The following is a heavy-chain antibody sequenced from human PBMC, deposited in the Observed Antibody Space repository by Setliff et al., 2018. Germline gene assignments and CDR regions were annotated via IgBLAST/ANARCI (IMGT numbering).Heavy chain of an antibody. CDR3: ASLGYCSSTSCWPYYYYGTDV. J-gene: IGHJ6*02. D-gene: IGHD2-2*01. V-gene: IGHV1-3*01. CDR1: GYTFTSYA. Sequence: ASVKVSCKASGYTFTSYAMHWVRQAPGQRLEWMGWINAGNGNAKYSQKFQGRVTITRDTSASTAYMELSSLRSEDTAVYYCASLGYCSSTSCWPYYYYGTDVWGQGTTVTVSS. CDR2: INAGNGNA.